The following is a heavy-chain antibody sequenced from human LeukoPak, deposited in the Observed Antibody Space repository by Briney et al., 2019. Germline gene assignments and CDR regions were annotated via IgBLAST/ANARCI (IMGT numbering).Heavy chain of an antibody. D-gene: IGHD6-6*01. CDR1: GFTFSSYE. V-gene: IGHV3-48*03. Sequence: GGSLRLSCAASGFTFSSYEMNWVRQAPGKGLEWVSYISSSGSTIYYADSVKGRFTISRDNAKNSLYLQMNSLRAEDTAVYYCAREGSSSSGLYKWFDPWSQGTPVTVSS. CDR2: ISSSGSTI. J-gene: IGHJ5*02. CDR3: AREGSSSSGLYKWFDP.